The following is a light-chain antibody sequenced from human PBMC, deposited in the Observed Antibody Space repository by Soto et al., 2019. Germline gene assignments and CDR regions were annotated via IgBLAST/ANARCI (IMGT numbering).Light chain of an antibody. V-gene: IGKV3-15*01. CDR2: DAS. CDR3: QQYNYWPIT. J-gene: IGKJ5*01. CDR1: ENVYGN. Sequence: EIVMTQSPVTLSVSPGEGASLSCRASENVYGNVAWYQQKPGQAPRLLIYDASTRATDIPARFSGSGSETDFTLTVSSLRSEDSAVYYCQQYNYWPITFGQGTRLEIK.